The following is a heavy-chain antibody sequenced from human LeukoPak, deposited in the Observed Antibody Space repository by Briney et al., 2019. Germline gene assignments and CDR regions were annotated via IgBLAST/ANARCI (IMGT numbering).Heavy chain of an antibody. CDR2: INHSGST. CDR1: GGSFSGYY. J-gene: IGHJ5*02. Sequence: PSETLSLTCAVYGGSFSGYYWSWIRQPPGKGLEWIGEINHSGSTNYNPSLKSRLTISVDTSKSRFSLRLNSVTAADTAFYYCARHPPGLRYFDPWGQGTLVTVSS. D-gene: IGHD3-9*01. V-gene: IGHV4-34*01. CDR3: ARHPPGLRYFDP.